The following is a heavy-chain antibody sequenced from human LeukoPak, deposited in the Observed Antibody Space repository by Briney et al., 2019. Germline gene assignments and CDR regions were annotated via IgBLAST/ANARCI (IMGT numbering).Heavy chain of an antibody. Sequence: GESLKISCKGSGYSFTSYWIGWVRQMPGKGLEWMGIIYPGDSDTRYSPSFQGQVTISADKSISTAYLQWSSLKASDTAMYYCARQDGIAEAGTLSASYWGQGTLVTVSS. CDR2: IYPGDSDT. D-gene: IGHD6-19*01. J-gene: IGHJ4*02. CDR1: GYSFTSYW. CDR3: ARQDGIAEAGTLSASY. V-gene: IGHV5-51*01.